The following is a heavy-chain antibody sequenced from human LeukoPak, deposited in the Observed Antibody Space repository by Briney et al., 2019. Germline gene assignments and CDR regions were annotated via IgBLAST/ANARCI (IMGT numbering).Heavy chain of an antibody. CDR1: GGSISSYY. D-gene: IGHD2-15*01. CDR2: IYSSRGT. CDR3: AREVRYCSGGSCYSYFDY. Sequence: SETLSLTCTVSGGSISSYYWSWIRQPPGRGLEWIGYIYSSRGTNYNAYLTNRVTISVDSSKNQFSLKLSSVTAADTAVYYCAREVRYCSGGSCYSYFDYWGQGTLVTVSS. J-gene: IGHJ4*02. V-gene: IGHV4-59*01.